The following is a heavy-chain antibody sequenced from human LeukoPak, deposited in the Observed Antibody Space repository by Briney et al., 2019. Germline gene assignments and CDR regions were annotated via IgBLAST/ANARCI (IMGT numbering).Heavy chain of an antibody. V-gene: IGHV3-23*01. CDR3: ARVDCSGGSCYGLRFDY. J-gene: IGHJ4*02. CDR1: GFTFSTYW. D-gene: IGHD2-15*01. Sequence: PGGSLRLSCAASGFTFSTYWMNWVRQAPGKGLEWVSAISGSGGSTYYADSVKGRFTISRDNSKNTLYLQMNSLRAEDTAVYYCARVDCSGGSCYGLRFDYWGQGTLGTVSS. CDR2: ISGSGGST.